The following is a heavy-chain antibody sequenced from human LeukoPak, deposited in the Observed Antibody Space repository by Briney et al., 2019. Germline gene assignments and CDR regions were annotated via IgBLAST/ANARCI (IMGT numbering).Heavy chain of an antibody. D-gene: IGHD1-26*01. J-gene: IGHJ4*02. CDR2: IYSTGST. CDR3: VTEVSGSFPT. V-gene: IGHV3-53*01. Sequence: GGSLRLSCAASGFNVSSNYMSWVRQAPGKGLEWVSVIYSTGSTYYADSVKGRFTISRDNSKNTLYLQMNSLRAEDTAVYYCVTEVSGSFPTWGQGTLVTVSS. CDR1: GFNVSSNY.